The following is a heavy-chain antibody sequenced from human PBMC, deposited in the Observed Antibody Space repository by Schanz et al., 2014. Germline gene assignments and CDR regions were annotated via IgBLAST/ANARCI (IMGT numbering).Heavy chain of an antibody. V-gene: IGHV4-31*02. CDR1: GFTFSSYA. J-gene: IGHJ3*02. D-gene: IGHD4-17*01. CDR3: ARDRGHGDLPGDI. CDR2: ISYSGST. Sequence: VQLLESGGGLVQPGGSLRLSCAASGFTFSSYAMSWVRQGPGKGLEWIGFISYSGSTYYNPSLKSRVTISVDTSKNQFSLNLSSATAADTAVYYCARDRGHGDLPGDIWGQGTMVTVSS.